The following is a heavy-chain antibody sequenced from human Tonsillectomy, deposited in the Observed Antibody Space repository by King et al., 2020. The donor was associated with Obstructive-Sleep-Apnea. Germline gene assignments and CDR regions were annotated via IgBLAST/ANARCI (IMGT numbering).Heavy chain of an antibody. CDR2: IYYSGST. V-gene: IGHV4-39*07. CDR1: GGSISSSSYY. Sequence: LQESGPGLVKPSETLSLTCTVSGGSISSSSYYWGWIRQPPGKGLEWIGSIYYSGSTYYNPSLMSRVTISVDTSKNQFSLKLSSVTAADTAVYYCARVISPPSWYFDYWGQGTLVTVSS. CDR3: ARVISPPSWYFDY. J-gene: IGHJ4*02. D-gene: IGHD3/OR15-3a*01.